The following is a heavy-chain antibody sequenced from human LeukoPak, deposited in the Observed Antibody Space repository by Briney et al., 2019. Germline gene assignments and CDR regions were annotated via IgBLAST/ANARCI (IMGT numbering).Heavy chain of an antibody. Sequence: ASVKVSCKASGYTFTGSYMHWVRQAPGPRLEGMGWINPNSGGTNSAQKIQGRATMTRDTSISTVYMELSGLRSDDTAVYYCARGATMIAVGNFDYWGQGTLVTVSS. CDR3: ARGATMIAVGNFDY. CDR2: INPNSGGT. D-gene: IGHD3-22*01. V-gene: IGHV1-2*02. CDR1: GYTFTGSY. J-gene: IGHJ4*02.